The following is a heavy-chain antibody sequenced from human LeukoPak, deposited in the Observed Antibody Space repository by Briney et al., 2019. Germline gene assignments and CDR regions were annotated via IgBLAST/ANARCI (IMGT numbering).Heavy chain of an antibody. CDR1: GFIFSSYG. CDR3: ASDLGYSSRYLIGY. CDR2: IWFDGSNK. J-gene: IGHJ4*02. Sequence: GGSLRLSCAAWGFIFSSYGMHWVRQAPGKGLEWVAVIWFDGSNKYYADSVKGRFTISRDNSKNTLYLKMNSLRAEDTAVYYCASDLGYSSRYLIGYWGQGTLVTVSS. V-gene: IGHV3-33*01. D-gene: IGHD5-18*01.